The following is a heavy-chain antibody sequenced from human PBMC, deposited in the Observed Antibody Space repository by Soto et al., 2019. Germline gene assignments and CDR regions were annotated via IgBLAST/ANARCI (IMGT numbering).Heavy chain of an antibody. D-gene: IGHD3-10*01. Sequence: ESGGGVVQPGRSLRLSCAASGFPFTSYGMHWVREGPDKGLEWVAIISYDGSDKYYADSVKGRFTISRDNSKNTLYLQMNSLRPEDTALYYCLGGQYYFDYRGQGTLVIVSS. CDR1: GFPFTSYG. CDR3: LGGQYYFDY. CDR2: ISYDGSDK. J-gene: IGHJ4*02. V-gene: IGHV3-30*03.